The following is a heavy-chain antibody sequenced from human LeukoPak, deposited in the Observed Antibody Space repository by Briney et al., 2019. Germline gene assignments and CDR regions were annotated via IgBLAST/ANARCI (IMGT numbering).Heavy chain of an antibody. CDR2: ISYSGST. CDR3: ARYGMATIQFFDY. Sequence: PSETLSLTCTVSGGSISAYYWSWIGQPPGKRLEWIGYISYSGSTKYNPSLKSRVTISVDTSKNQFSLKLSSVTAADTAVYYCARYGMATIQFFDYWGQGTLFTVSS. D-gene: IGHD5-24*01. V-gene: IGHV4-59*01. J-gene: IGHJ4*02. CDR1: GGSISAYY.